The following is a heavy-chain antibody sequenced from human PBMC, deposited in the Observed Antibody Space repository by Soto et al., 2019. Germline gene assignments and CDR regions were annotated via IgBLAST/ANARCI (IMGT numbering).Heavy chain of an antibody. CDR1: GFTFSNYA. J-gene: IGHJ4*02. CDR3: ARGGVAAAGTRRYYFDY. Sequence: GGSLRLSCAALGFTFSNYAMHWVPQTPGKGLEWVAVMSYDGSSTYYADSVKGRFTISRDNSKNTLYLQMNSLRAEDSAVFYCARGGVAAAGTRRYYFDYWGQGT. CDR2: MSYDGSST. V-gene: IGHV3-30-3*01. D-gene: IGHD6-13*01.